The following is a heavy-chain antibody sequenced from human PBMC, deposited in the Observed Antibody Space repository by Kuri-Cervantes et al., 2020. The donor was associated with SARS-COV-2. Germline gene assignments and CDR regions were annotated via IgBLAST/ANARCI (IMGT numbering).Heavy chain of an antibody. V-gene: IGHV3-21*01. CDR1: GFTFSSYS. D-gene: IGHD3-3*01. CDR2: ISSSSSYI. CDR3: AREPTYYDFWSGYYHYFDY. Sequence: GESLKISCAASGFTFSSYSMNWVRQAPGKGLEWVSSISSSSSYIYYADSVKGRFTISRDNAKNSLYLQMNSLRAEDTAVYYCAREPTYYDFWSGYYHYFDYWGQGTRVTVSS. J-gene: IGHJ4*02.